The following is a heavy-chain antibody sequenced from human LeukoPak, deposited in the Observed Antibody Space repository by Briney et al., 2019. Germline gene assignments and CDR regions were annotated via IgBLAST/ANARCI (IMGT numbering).Heavy chain of an antibody. D-gene: IGHD2-2*01. Sequence: GGSLRLSCAASGFTFSSYDMHWVRQATGKGLGWVSAIGTAGDPYYPGSVKGRFTISRENAKNSLYLQMNSLRAGDTAVYYCARGAGCRSTSCSIDYYGMDVWGKGTTVTVSS. CDR3: ARGAGCRSTSCSIDYYGMDV. CDR1: GFTFSSYD. V-gene: IGHV3-13*05. CDR2: IGTAGDP. J-gene: IGHJ6*04.